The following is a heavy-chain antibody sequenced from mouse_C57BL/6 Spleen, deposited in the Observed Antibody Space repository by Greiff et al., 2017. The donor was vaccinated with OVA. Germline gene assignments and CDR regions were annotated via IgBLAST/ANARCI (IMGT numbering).Heavy chain of an antibody. J-gene: IGHJ3*01. CDR2: ISYDGSN. Sequence: DVKLQESGPGLVKPSQSLSLTCSVPGYSITSGYYWNWIRQFPGNKPEWMGYISYDGSNNYNPSLKNRISITRDTSKNQFFLKLNSVTTEDTATYYCARSIYYGSSSAWFAYWGQGTLVTVSA. CDR3: ARSIYYGSSSAWFAY. CDR1: GYSITSGYY. D-gene: IGHD1-1*01. V-gene: IGHV3-6*01.